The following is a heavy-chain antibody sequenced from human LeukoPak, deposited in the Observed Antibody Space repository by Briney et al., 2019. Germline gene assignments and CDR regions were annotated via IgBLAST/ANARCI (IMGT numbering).Heavy chain of an antibody. CDR3: ARVRLLGKGFYYYYYYGMDV. V-gene: IGHV3-7*01. CDR2: IKQDGSEK. J-gene: IGHJ6*02. D-gene: IGHD3-16*01. CDR1: GFTFSSYW. Sequence: GGSLRLSCAASGFTFSSYWMSWVRQAPGKGLEWVANIKQDGSEKYYVDSVKGRFTISRDNAKNSLYLQMNSLRAEDTAVYYCARVRLLGKGFYYYYYYGMDVWGQGTTVNVSS.